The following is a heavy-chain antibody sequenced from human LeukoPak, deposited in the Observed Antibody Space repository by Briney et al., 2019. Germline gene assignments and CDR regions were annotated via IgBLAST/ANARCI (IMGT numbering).Heavy chain of an antibody. CDR2: LYYSGST. V-gene: IGHV4-59*08. CDR1: GGSISSYS. CDR3: QAEDGIRDCSSSSCYPPSY. D-gene: IGHD2-2*01. J-gene: IGHJ4*02. Sequence: SETLSLTCTAPGGSISSYSWSWIRQPPRKGLERLGYLYYSGSTNYNPSLKSRVTMSVDTSKNQFSLMLSSVTAADTAVFFFQAEDGIRDCSSSSCYPPSYWGQGTLVTVSS.